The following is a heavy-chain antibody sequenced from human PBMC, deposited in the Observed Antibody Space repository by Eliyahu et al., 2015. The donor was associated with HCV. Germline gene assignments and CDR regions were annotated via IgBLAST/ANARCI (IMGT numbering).Heavy chain of an antibody. CDR1: GGSFSGYY. CDR2: INHSGST. Sequence: QVQLQQWDAGLLKPSETLSLTCAVYGGSFSGYYWSWIRQPPGKGLEWIGEINHSGSTNYNPSLKSRVTISVDTSKNQFSLKLSSVTAADTAVYYCARHRRPIAVAGTPYGYWGQGTLVTVSS. V-gene: IGHV4-34*01. D-gene: IGHD6-19*01. J-gene: IGHJ4*02. CDR3: ARHRRPIAVAGTPYGY.